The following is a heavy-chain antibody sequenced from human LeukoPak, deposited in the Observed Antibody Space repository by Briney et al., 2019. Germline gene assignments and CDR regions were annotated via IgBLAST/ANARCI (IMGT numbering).Heavy chain of an antibody. V-gene: IGHV3-7*01. CDR3: ARESVAGIVSIYYYYMDV. CDR1: GFTFSSYW. J-gene: IGHJ6*03. D-gene: IGHD6-19*01. Sequence: PGGSLRLSCAASGFTFSSYWMSWVRQAPGKGLGWVANIKQDGSEKYYVDSVKGRFTISRDNAKNSLYLQMNSLRAEDTAVYYCARESVAGIVSIYYYYMDVWGKGTTVTVSS. CDR2: IKQDGSEK.